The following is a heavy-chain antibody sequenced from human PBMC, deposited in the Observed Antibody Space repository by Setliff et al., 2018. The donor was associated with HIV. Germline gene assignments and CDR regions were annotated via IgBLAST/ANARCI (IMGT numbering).Heavy chain of an antibody. D-gene: IGHD3-10*01. CDR2: IIPIARAP. CDR3: ARDYFPPHVPPLDP. Sequence: SVKVSCKASGYTFINYAMNWVRQAPGQGLEWMGGIIPIARAPNYAQKFQGRVTITADESTSTAYMELSSLRSEDTAVYYCARDYFPPHVPPLDPWGQGTLVTVSS. J-gene: IGHJ5*02. CDR1: GYTFINYA. V-gene: IGHV1-69*13.